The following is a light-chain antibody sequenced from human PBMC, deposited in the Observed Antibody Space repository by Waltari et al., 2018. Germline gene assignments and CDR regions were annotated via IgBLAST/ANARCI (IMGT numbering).Light chain of an antibody. CDR1: QSISSL. V-gene: IGKV1-5*03. Sequence: DIQMTQSPSTLSASVGDRVPITCRASQSISSLLAWYQQKPGKAPKLLIYKASSLESGVPSRFSGSGSGTEFTLTISSLQPDDFATYYCQQYNSYSRTFGQGTKLEIK. CDR2: KAS. CDR3: QQYNSYSRT. J-gene: IGKJ2*01.